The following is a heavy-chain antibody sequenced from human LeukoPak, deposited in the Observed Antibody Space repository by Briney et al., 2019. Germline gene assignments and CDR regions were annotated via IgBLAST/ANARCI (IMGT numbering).Heavy chain of an antibody. Sequence: PSETLSLTCTVSGGSISSSSYYWGWIRQPPGKGLEWIGSIYYSGSTYYNPSLKSRVTISVDTSKNQFSLKLSSVTAADTAVYYCARHRTQYYFDYWGQGTLVTVSS. D-gene: IGHD1/OR15-1a*01. CDR3: ARHRTQYYFDY. J-gene: IGHJ4*02. CDR2: IYYSGST. CDR1: GGSISSSSYY. V-gene: IGHV4-39*01.